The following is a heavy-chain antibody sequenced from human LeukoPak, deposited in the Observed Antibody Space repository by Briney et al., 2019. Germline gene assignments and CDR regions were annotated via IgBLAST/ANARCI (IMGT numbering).Heavy chain of an antibody. D-gene: IGHD3-22*01. CDR3: ARTPYYYDSSGYAFDY. CDR2: IYYSGST. Sequence: PSETLSLTCTVSGGSISSSSYYWGWIRQPPGKGLEWIGSIYYSGSTYYNPSLKSRVTISVDTSKNQFSLKLSSVTAADTAVYYCARTPYYYDSSGYAFDYWGQGTLVTVSS. V-gene: IGHV4-39*07. J-gene: IGHJ4*02. CDR1: GGSISSSSYY.